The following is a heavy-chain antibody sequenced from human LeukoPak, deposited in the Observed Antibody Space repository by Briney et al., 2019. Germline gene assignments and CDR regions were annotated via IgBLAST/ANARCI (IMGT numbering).Heavy chain of an antibody. CDR2: ISGSGGIT. CDR3: AARPGEVAVPFDY. Sequence: PPGGSLRLSCAASGFTFSTFAMTWVRQAPGKGLEWVSLISGSGGITYYADSVNGRFTISRDNSKNTLYLQMHSLRAEDTAVYYCAARPGEVAVPFDYWGQGTLVTVPS. D-gene: IGHD2-15*01. CDR1: GFTFSTFA. V-gene: IGHV3-23*01. J-gene: IGHJ4*02.